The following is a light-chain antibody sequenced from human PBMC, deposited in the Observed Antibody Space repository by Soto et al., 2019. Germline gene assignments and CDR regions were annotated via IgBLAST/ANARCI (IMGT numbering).Light chain of an antibody. CDR1: HSVNSH. V-gene: IGKV3-11*01. CDR2: DTS. J-gene: IGKJ5*01. CDR3: QQHTNSPLT. Sequence: EIVITQSPATLSVSPGERVTLSCRTSHSVNSHVAWYQQKPGQTPRLLIYDTSIRATGIPARISGSGSGTDFTLTISSLEPEDSAIYYCQQHTNSPLTFGQGTRLEIK.